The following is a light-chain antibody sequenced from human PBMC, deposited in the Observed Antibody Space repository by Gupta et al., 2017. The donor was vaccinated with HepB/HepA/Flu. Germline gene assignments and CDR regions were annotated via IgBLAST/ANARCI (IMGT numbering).Light chain of an antibody. V-gene: IGKV3-15*01. Sequence: EIVMTQSPATLSIFPGERATLSCRASESVSSNLAWYQQKPGQAPRLLIYGASNRATDIPARFSGSGYGTDFTLTISSRQSEDFAVYYCQQYKNWPPYTFGQGTKMEIK. CDR3: QQYKNWPPYT. CDR1: ESVSSN. J-gene: IGKJ2*01. CDR2: GAS.